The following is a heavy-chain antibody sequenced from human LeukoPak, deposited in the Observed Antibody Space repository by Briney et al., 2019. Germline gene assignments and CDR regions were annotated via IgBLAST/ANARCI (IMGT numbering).Heavy chain of an antibody. D-gene: IGHD1-26*01. Sequence: GGSLRLSCAASGFTFSSYSMNWVRQAPGKGLEWVSSISSSSSYIYYADSVKGRFTISRDNAKNSLYLQMNSLRAEDTAVYYCARGGGSYYDALDIWGQGTMVTVSS. J-gene: IGHJ3*02. CDR1: GFTFSSYS. V-gene: IGHV3-21*01. CDR2: ISSSSSYI. CDR3: ARGGGSYYDALDI.